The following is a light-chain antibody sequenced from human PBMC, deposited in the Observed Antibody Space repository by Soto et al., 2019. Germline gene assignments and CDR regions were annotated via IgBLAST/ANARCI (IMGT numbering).Light chain of an antibody. CDR1: QGISSY. CDR3: QQLYSYLGT. J-gene: IGKJ3*01. CDR2: AAS. V-gene: IGKV1-9*01. Sequence: DIQLTQSPSFLSASVGDRVTITCRASQGISSYLAWYQQKPGKAPKLLIYAASTLQSGVPSRFSGSGSGTEFTLTISSLQPEDFATYYCQQLYSYLGTFGPGTKVDIK.